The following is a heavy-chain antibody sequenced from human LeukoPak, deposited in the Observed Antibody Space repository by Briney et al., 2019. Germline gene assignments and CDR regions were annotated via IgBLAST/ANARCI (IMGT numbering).Heavy chain of an antibody. D-gene: IGHD1-1*01. CDR1: GGSFSGYY. V-gene: IGHV4-34*09. J-gene: IGHJ3*01. CDR2: IHYSGST. CDR3: ARDFTKTAPPDAFDF. Sequence: PSETLSLTCAVYGGSFSGYYWSWIRQPPGKGLEWIGYIHYSGSTSYNPSLQSRVSISLDSSQNQFSLNLHSVTAADTAVYYCARDFTKTAPPDAFDFWGQGTLVIVSS.